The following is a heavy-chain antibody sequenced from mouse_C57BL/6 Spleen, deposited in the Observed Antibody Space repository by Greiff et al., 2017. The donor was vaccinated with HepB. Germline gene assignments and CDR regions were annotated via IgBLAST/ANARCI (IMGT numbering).Heavy chain of an antibody. J-gene: IGHJ4*01. V-gene: IGHV3-6*01. CDR3: ANYWDGEDYAMDY. CDR2: ISYDGSN. Sequence: EVQLQESGPGLVKPSQSLSLTCSVTGYSITSGYYWNWIRQFPGNKLEWMGYISYDGSNNYNPSLKNRISITRDTSKNQFFLKLNSVTTEDTATYYCANYWDGEDYAMDYWGQGTSVTVSS. D-gene: IGHD4-1*01. CDR1: GYSITSGYY.